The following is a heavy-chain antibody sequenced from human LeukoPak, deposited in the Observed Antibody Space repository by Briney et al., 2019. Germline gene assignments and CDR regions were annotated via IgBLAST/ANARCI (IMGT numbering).Heavy chain of an antibody. Sequence: ASVKVSCKVSRYTLTELSMHWVRQAPGKGLEWMGGFDPEDGETIYAQKFQGRVTMTEDTSTDTAYMELSSLRSEDTAVYYCATDPEASAAFDIWGQGTMVTVSS. CDR2: FDPEDGET. V-gene: IGHV1-24*01. CDR1: RYTLTELS. J-gene: IGHJ3*02. CDR3: ATDPEASAAFDI.